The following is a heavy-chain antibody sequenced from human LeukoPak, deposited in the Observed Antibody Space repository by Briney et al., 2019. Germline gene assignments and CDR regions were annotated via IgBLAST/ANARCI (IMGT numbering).Heavy chain of an antibody. CDR1: GYSFTSYW. D-gene: IGHD3-3*01. CDR3: ARHLSEIFAMSKGYYYGMDV. V-gene: IGHV5-51*01. CDR2: IYPGDSDT. Sequence: GESLKISCKGSGYSFTSYWIGWVRQMPGKGLEWMGIIYPGDSDTRYSPSFQGQVTISADKSISTAYLQWSSLKASDTAMYYCARHLSEIFAMSKGYYYGMDVWGQGTTVTVSS. J-gene: IGHJ6*02.